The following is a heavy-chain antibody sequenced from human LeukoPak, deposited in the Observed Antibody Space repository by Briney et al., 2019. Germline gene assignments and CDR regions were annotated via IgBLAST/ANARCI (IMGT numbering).Heavy chain of an antibody. Sequence: SVRVSCKASGGTFSSYAISWVRQAPGQGLEWMGRIIPILGIANYAQKFQGRVTITADKSTSTAYMELSSLRSEDTAVYYCARVRSPPGYDWIFDYWGQGTLVTVSS. D-gene: IGHD5-12*01. J-gene: IGHJ4*02. CDR3: ARVRSPPGYDWIFDY. V-gene: IGHV1-69*04. CDR1: GGTFSSYA. CDR2: IIPILGIA.